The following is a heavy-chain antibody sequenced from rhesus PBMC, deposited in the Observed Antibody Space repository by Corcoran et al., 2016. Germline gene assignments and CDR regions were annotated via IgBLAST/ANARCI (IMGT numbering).Heavy chain of an antibody. CDR3: AKESHYGLDY. J-gene: IGHJ6*01. Sequence: EVQLVQSGAEVTRHGESLTISCQTSGYRFTNHWINWVSKMPSKGMEWMGPIDPGDSENSYSTTFQGKVTTTADKSINPTYLKWSSLTASDSATDYCAKESHYGLDYWGQGVVVTVSS. CDR2: IDPGDSEN. CDR1: GYRFTNHW. V-gene: IGHV5-2*01.